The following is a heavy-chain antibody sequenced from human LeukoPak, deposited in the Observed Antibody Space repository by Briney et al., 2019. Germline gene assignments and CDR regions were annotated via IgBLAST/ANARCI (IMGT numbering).Heavy chain of an antibody. CDR3: ARATIGTTTLAVDY. CDR2: INPNSGDT. D-gene: IGHD1-1*01. J-gene: IGHJ4*02. Sequence: ASVKVSCKASGYTFSSYGLSWVRQAPGQGLEWMGWINPNSGDTGSAQKFQGRVTVTRDTSISTAYMDLTRLRSDDTGVYYCARATIGTTTLAVDYWGQGTLVTVSS. V-gene: IGHV1-2*02. CDR1: GYTFSSYG.